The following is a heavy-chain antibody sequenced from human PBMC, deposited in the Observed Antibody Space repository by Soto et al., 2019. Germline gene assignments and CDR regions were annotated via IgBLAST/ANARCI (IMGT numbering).Heavy chain of an antibody. CDR3: AKTFLARYCSSSICYDPADYFDY. Sequence: VRLSCAASGFTFNNYAMSWVRQAPGKGLEWVSSINNGGDNIYYADSVRGRFTISRDNSKSTLYLQMNSLRAEDTAVYYCAKTFLARYCSSSICYDPADYFDYWGQGTLVTVSS. CDR1: GFTFNNYA. J-gene: IGHJ4*02. D-gene: IGHD2-2*01. V-gene: IGHV3-23*01. CDR2: INNGGDNI.